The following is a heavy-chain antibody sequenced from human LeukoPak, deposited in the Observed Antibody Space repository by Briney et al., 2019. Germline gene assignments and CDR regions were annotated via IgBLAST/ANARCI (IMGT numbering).Heavy chain of an antibody. CDR3: ASWGAGGNS. D-gene: IGHD3-16*01. Sequence: GGSLRLSCETSGFTLSTYWMNWVRQVPGKGLEWVANINPDGSAKRYVDSVKGRFTIARDNADNSLSLQMNSLRAEDTAVYYCASWGAGGNSWGQGTLVTVSS. CDR1: GFTLSTYW. CDR2: INPDGSAK. V-gene: IGHV3-7*01. J-gene: IGHJ4*02.